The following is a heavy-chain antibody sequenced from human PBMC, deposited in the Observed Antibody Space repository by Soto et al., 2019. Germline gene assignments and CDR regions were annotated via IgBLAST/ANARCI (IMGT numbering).Heavy chain of an antibody. D-gene: IGHD3-22*01. J-gene: IGHJ5*02. V-gene: IGHV4-59*01. CDR1: GGSISSYY. CDR2: IYYSGST. CDR3: ARDHPYYDSSGYTNWFDP. Sequence: SETLSLTCTVSGGSISSYYWSWIRQPPGKGLEWIGYIYYSGSTNYNPSLKSRVTISVDTSKNQFSLKLSSVTAADTAVYYCARDHPYYDSSGYTNWFDPWGQGTLVTVSS.